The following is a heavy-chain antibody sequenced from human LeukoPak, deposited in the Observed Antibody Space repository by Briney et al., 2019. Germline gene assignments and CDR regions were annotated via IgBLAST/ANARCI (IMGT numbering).Heavy chain of an antibody. V-gene: IGHV4-59*01. Sequence: SETLSLTCIVSGGAIGSYYWSWIRQPPGKGLEWIGYIYYSGSTNYNPSLKSRVTISVDTSKNQLSLKLSSVTAADTAVYYCARTSKGIAARADYWGQGTLVTVSS. CDR2: IYYSGST. CDR3: ARTSKGIAARADY. J-gene: IGHJ4*02. CDR1: GGAIGSYY. D-gene: IGHD6-6*01.